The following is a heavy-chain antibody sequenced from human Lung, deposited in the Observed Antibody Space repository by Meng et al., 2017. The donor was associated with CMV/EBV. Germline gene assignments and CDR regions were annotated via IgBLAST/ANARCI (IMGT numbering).Heavy chain of an antibody. CDR1: GFTFSSYE. D-gene: IGHD5-12*01. J-gene: IGHJ4*02. CDR2: ISSSGSTI. Sequence: SCAASGFTFSSYEMNWVRQAPGKGLEWVSYISSSGSTIYYADSVKGRFTISRDNAKNSLYLQMNSLRAEDTAVYYCARDLSGYSGYGGEGDDWGQGXLVTVSS. CDR3: ARDLSGYSGYGGEGDD. V-gene: IGHV3-48*03.